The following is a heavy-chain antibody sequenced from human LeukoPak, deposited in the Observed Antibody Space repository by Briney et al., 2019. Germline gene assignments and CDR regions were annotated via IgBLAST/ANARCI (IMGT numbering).Heavy chain of an antibody. Sequence: SETLSLTCTVSGGSVSSGSYYWSWIRQPPGKGLEWIGYIYYSGSTNYSPSPKSRVTMSVDTSKNQFSLRLSSVTAADTAVYYCTTYLGFCTNGVCYDYFDYWGQGTLVTVSS. CDR2: IYYSGST. CDR3: TTYLGFCTNGVCYDYFDY. CDR1: GGSVSSGSYY. D-gene: IGHD2-8*01. V-gene: IGHV4-61*01. J-gene: IGHJ4*02.